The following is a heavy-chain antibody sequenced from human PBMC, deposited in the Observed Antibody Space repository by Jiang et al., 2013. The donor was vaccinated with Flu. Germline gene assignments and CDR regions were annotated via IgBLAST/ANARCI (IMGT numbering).Heavy chain of an antibody. CDR2: STPTLGT. CDR3: ARNLDDYYGSGSYAY. V-gene: IGHV7-4-1*02. J-gene: IGHJ4*02. Sequence: KASGYTFTSYAMNWVRQALDKGLSGWDGSTPTLGTQRMPRASQDGFVFSLDTSVSTTYLQISSLKAEDTAVYYCARNLDDYYGSGSYAYWGQGTLVTVSS. CDR1: GYTFTSYA. D-gene: IGHD3-10*01.